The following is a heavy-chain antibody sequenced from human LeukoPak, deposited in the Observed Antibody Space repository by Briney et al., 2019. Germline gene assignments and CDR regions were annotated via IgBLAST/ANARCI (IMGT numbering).Heavy chain of an antibody. CDR2: INSRSNYR. Sequence: PGGSLRLSCAASGFTFTTYTMNWVRQAPGKGLEWVSSINSRSNYRYYADSVKGRFTISRDNAKNSLYLQMNSLRAEDTAVYYCAREDGIVGATSAFDIGGQGTMVTVSS. V-gene: IGHV3-21*01. CDR3: AREDGIVGATSAFDI. J-gene: IGHJ3*02. CDR1: GFTFTTYT. D-gene: IGHD1-26*01.